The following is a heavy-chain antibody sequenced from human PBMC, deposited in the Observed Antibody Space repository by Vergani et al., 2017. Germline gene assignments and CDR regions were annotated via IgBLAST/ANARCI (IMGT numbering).Heavy chain of an antibody. Sequence: EVELVQSGPEMRKPGESVKISCKGSEYSFGNYWIGWVRQMPGKGLERMGIIYPADSDTRYSPSFQGQVTISADKSISTAFLQWDSLKASDTALYYCARHTTYTDSWGQGTLVTVSS. CDR2: IYPADSDT. D-gene: IGHD1-1*01. V-gene: IGHV5-51*01. CDR3: ARHTTYTDS. J-gene: IGHJ4*02. CDR1: EYSFGNYW.